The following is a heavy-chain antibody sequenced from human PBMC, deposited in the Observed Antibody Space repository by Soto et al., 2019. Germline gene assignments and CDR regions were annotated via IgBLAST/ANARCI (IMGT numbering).Heavy chain of an antibody. Sequence: GGSLRLSYAASGFTVSSNYMSWVRQAPGKGLEWVSVIYTGGSTYYADSVKGRFTISRDNSKNTLYLQMNSLRAEDTAVYYCARDYGGSGRFDYWGQGTLVTVSS. CDR3: ARDYGGSGRFDY. CDR1: GFTVSSNY. V-gene: IGHV3-66*01. CDR2: IYTGGST. D-gene: IGHD4-17*01. J-gene: IGHJ4*02.